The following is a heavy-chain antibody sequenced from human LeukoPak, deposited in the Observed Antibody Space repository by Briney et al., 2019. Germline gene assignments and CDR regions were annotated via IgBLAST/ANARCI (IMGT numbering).Heavy chain of an antibody. D-gene: IGHD3-10*01. CDR2: ISGSGGST. Sequence: GGSLRLSCAASGFTFSSYAMSWVRQAPGKGLEWVSAISGSGGSTYYADSVKGWFTISRDNSKNTLYLQMNSLRAEDTAVYYCAKAGRSGPHYFDYWGQGTLVTVSS. J-gene: IGHJ4*02. CDR3: AKAGRSGPHYFDY. V-gene: IGHV3-23*01. CDR1: GFTFSSYA.